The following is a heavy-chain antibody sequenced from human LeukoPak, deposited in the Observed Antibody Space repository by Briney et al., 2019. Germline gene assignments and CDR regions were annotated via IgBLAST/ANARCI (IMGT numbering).Heavy chain of an antibody. CDR1: GFTFSSYS. J-gene: IGHJ4*02. Sequence: GGSLRLSCAASGFTFSSYSMNWVRQAPGKGLEHVSAISTHGGSAYYANSVKGRFTISRDDSKNTLYLQVGSLRPEDMAVYYCARRGSYHDFDYWGQGTLVTVSS. V-gene: IGHV3-64*01. CDR3: ARRGSYHDFDY. CDR2: ISTHGGSA. D-gene: IGHD1-14*01.